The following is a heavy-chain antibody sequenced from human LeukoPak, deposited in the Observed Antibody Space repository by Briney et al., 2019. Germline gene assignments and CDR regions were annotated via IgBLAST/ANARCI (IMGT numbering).Heavy chain of an antibody. V-gene: IGHV1-8*01. CDR1: GYTFASHD. CDR2: MSPNSGDT. D-gene: IGHD7-27*01. J-gene: IGHJ4*02. Sequence: ASVTVSCKASGYTFASHDINWVRQATGQGLEWMGWMSPNSGDTGYAQKFQGRVTMTSDSSISTAYMELSSLRSEDTAIYYCVRTPPNWGFDYWGQGTLVTVSS. CDR3: VRTPPNWGFDY.